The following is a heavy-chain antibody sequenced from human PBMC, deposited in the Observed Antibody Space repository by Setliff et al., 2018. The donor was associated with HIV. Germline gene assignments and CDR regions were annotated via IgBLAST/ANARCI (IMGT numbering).Heavy chain of an antibody. J-gene: IGHJ4*02. V-gene: IGHV3-23*03. D-gene: IGHD3-10*01. CDR1: GVTFSYYA. Sequence: GGSLRLSCAASGVTFSYYALTWVRQAPGKALEWVSSISTTSYADSVKGRFTISRDNSRNTLYLQMNRLRAEDTAVYYCAKTYYGSGTHLRWYQFDNWGQGTLVTVSS. CDR3: AKTYYGSGTHLRWYQFDN. CDR2: ISTT.